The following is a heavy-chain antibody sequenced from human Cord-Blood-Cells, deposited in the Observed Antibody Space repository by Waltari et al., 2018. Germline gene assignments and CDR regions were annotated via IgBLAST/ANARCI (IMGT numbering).Heavy chain of an antibody. V-gene: IGHV1-69*01. Sequence: QVQLVQSGAEVKKPGSSVKVSCKASGGTFSSYAISWVRQAPGQGLEWMGGIIHIFGTANYAQKFQGSVTITADESTSTAYMELSSLRSEDTAVYYCARDQNTDCSSTSCYYYYGMDVWGQGTTVTVSS. CDR2: IIHIFGTA. CDR3: ARDQNTDCSSTSCYYYYGMDV. D-gene: IGHD2-2*01. J-gene: IGHJ6*02. CDR1: GGTFSSYA.